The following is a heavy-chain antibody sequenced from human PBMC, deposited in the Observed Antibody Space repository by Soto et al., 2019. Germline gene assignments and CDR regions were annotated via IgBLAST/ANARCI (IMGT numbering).Heavy chain of an antibody. CDR3: ARGALGDYLLDYSSYMDV. J-gene: IGHJ6*03. CDR1: GFTFSSYD. CDR2: IGTAGDT. D-gene: IGHD4-17*01. V-gene: IGHV3-13*01. Sequence: GRSLRLSCAASGFTFSSYDMHWVRQATGKGLEWVSAIGTAGDTYYPGSVKGRFTISRENAKNSLYLQMNSLRAGDTAVYYCARGALGDYLLDYSSYMDVWGEGTTVTVSS.